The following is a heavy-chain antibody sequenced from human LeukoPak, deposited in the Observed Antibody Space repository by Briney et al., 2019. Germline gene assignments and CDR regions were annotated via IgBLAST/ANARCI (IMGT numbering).Heavy chain of an antibody. CDR1: GGSISSGDYY. J-gene: IGHJ5*02. CDR2: MYYSGST. D-gene: IGHD3-22*01. Sequence: SETLSLTCTVSGGSISSGDYYWSWIRQPPGKCLEWIGYMYYSGSTYYNPSLKSRVTISVDTSKNQFSLKMSSVTAADTAVYYCARPYYYDSRIDPWGQGTLVTVSS. CDR3: ARPYYYDSRIDP. V-gene: IGHV4-30-4*01.